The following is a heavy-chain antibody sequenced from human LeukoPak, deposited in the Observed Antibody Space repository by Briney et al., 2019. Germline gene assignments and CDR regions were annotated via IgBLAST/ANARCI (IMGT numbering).Heavy chain of an antibody. CDR1: GYTFTSYD. J-gene: IGHJ5*02. V-gene: IGHV1-8*01. D-gene: IGHD3-10*01. Sequence: GASVKVSCKASGYTFTSYDINWVRQATGQGLEWMGRMNPNSGNTGYAQKFQGRVTMTRNTSISTAYMELSSLRSEDTAVYYCARGGVNYYGSGSYYNARFFNWFDPWGQGTLVTVSS. CDR2: MNPNSGNT. CDR3: ARGGVNYYGSGSYYNARFFNWFDP.